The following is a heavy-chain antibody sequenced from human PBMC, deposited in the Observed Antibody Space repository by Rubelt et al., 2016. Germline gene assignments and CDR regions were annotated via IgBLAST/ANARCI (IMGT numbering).Heavy chain of an antibody. CDR2: IYHTGST. Sequence: GGSISSYYWSWIRQPPGKGLDYIGYIYHTGSTNYNPSLKSRVTISVDTSNSQFSLELSSVTAADTAVYYCARVVPAPISFDFWGQGTLVTVSS. CDR3: ARVVPAPISFDF. V-gene: IGHV4-4*09. J-gene: IGHJ4*02. D-gene: IGHD2-2*01. CDR1: GGSISSYY.